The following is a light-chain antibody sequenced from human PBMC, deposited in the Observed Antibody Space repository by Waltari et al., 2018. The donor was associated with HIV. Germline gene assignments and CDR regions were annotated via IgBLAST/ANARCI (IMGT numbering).Light chain of an antibody. CDR3: SSYAASGSVI. CDR1: TINYDS. V-gene: IGLV2-14*03. J-gene: IGLJ2*01. CDR2: EGT. Sequence: QSALTQPASVSGSPGQSVTISCTGPTINYDSVSWYQQHPAKAPKLIIFEGTYRPSGISNRFSASKSGNTAFLTISGLQAEDEAHYYCSSYAASGSVIFGGGTNLTVL.